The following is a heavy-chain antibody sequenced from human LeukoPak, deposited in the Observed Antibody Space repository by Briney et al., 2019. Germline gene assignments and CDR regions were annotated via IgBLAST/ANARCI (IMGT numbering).Heavy chain of an antibody. CDR2: IRYDGSNK. CDR1: GFTFSSYG. D-gene: IGHD6-13*01. CDR3: ANGAAAGSPPTY. J-gene: IGHJ4*02. V-gene: IGHV3-30*02. Sequence: GGSLRLSCAASGFTFSSYGMHWVRQAPGKGLEWVAFIRYDGSNKYYADSVKGRFTISRDNSKNTLYLQMNSLRAEDTAVYYCANGAAAGSPPTYWGQGTLVTVSS.